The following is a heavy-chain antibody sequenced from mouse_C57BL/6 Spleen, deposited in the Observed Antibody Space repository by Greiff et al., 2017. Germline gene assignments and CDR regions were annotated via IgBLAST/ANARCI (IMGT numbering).Heavy chain of an antibody. CDR2: IDPETGGT. CDR1: GYTFTDYE. Sequence: QVQLQQSGAELVRPGASVTLSCKASGYTFTDYEMHWVKQTPVHGLEWIGAIDPETGGTAYNQKFKGKAILTVDKSSSTAYMELRSLTSEDSAVYYCTRGGYDGWYFDVWGTGTTVTVSS. D-gene: IGHD2-3*01. V-gene: IGHV1-15*01. CDR3: TRGGYDGWYFDV. J-gene: IGHJ1*03.